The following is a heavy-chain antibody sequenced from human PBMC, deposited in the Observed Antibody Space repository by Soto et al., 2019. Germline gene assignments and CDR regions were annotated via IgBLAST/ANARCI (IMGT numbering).Heavy chain of an antibody. CDR2: IIPILGIA. CDR1: GGTFSSYT. D-gene: IGHD3-10*01. V-gene: IGHV1-69*08. Sequence: QVQLVQSGAEVKKPGSSVKVSCKASGGTFSSYTISWVRQAPGQGLEWMGRIIPILGIANYAQKFQGRVTITADKPTSKAYMELSSLRSEDTAVYYCARDRVWAGIPQPSGMDVWGQGTAVTVSS. J-gene: IGHJ6*02. CDR3: ARDRVWAGIPQPSGMDV.